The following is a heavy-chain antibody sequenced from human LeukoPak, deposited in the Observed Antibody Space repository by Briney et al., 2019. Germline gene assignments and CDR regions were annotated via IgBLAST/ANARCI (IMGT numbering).Heavy chain of an antibody. CDR2: INPADSDT. V-gene: IGHV5-51*01. Sequence: KPGGSLRLSCAASGFTFSSYWIGWVRQMPGKGLEWMGIINPADSDTRYSPSFQGQVTISTDKSISTAYLQWSSLKASDTAMYYCARLGDYGMDVWGQGTTVAVSS. CDR3: ARLGDYGMDV. CDR1: GFTFSSYW. J-gene: IGHJ6*02.